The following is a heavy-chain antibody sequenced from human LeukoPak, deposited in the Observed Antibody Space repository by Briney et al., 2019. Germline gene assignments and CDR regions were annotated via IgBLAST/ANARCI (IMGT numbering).Heavy chain of an antibody. CDR2: ISGSGGSP. CDR3: AKPVTPLAVAEGFDY. D-gene: IGHD6-19*01. CDR1: GFTFSSYA. J-gene: IGHJ4*02. Sequence: PGGSLRLSCAASGFTFSSYAMSWVRQAPGKGLEWVSAISGSGGSPYYADSAKGRFTISRDNSKNTLYLQMNSLRAEDTAVYYCAKPVTPLAVAEGFDYWGQGTLVTVSS. V-gene: IGHV3-23*01.